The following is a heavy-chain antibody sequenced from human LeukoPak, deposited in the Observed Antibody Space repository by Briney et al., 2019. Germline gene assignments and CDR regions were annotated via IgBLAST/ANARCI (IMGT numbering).Heavy chain of an antibody. J-gene: IGHJ4*02. D-gene: IGHD1-14*01. Sequence: PSETLSLTCSVSSGSISNYYWNWIRQSPGRGLDWIGYIYDSGTTNYNPYHKTRVSISLDTSKSQFSLRLSSVTAADTAVYYCARSRNLRTSHFDYWGQGIRVAVSS. CDR2: IYDSGTT. CDR3: ARSRNLRTSHFDY. CDR1: SGSISNYY. V-gene: IGHV4-59*03.